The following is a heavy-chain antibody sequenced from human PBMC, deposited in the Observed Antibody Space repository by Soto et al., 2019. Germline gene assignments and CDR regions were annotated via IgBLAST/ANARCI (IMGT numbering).Heavy chain of an antibody. J-gene: IGHJ6*02. V-gene: IGHV1-69*06. Sequence: SVKVSCKASGGTFSSYAISWVRQAPGQGLEWMGGIIPIFGTANYAQKFQGRVTITADKSTSSAYMELSSLRSEDTAVYYCARDVELRSRSFYYYYYYGMDVWSQGTTVTVSS. CDR3: ARDVELRSRSFYYYYYYGMDV. CDR2: IIPIFGTA. D-gene: IGHD1-7*01. CDR1: GGTFSSYA.